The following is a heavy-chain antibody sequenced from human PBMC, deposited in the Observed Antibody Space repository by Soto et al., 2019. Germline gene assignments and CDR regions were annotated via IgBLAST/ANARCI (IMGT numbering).Heavy chain of an antibody. D-gene: IGHD2-15*01. CDR3: AKDFLGYCSGGSCYSSGDY. J-gene: IGHJ4*02. Sequence: GGSLRLSCAASGFTFSSYAMSWVRQAPGKGLEWVSAISGSGGSTYYADSVKGRFTISRDNSKNTLYLQMNSLRAEDTAVYYCAKDFLGYCSGGSCYSSGDYWGQGTLVTVSS. V-gene: IGHV3-23*01. CDR1: GFTFSSYA. CDR2: ISGSGGST.